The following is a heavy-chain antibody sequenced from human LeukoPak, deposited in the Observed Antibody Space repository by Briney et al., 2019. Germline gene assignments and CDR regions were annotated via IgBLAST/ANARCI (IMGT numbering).Heavy chain of an antibody. Sequence: TGGSLRLSCAASGFTFSSYSMNWVRQAPGKGLEWVSSISSSSSYIYYADSVKGRFTISRDNAKNSLYLQMNSLRDEDTAVYYCARATDYYYYGMDVWGQGTTVTVSS. V-gene: IGHV3-21*01. CDR3: ARATDYYYYGMDV. J-gene: IGHJ6*02. CDR1: GFTFSSYS. CDR2: ISSSSSYI.